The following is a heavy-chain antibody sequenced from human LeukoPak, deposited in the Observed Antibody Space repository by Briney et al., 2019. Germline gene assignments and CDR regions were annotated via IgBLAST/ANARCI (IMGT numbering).Heavy chain of an antibody. Sequence: GASVKVSCKASGYTFTNYYIHWVRQAPGQGLEWMGVISPNGASTTYAQKLQGRVTVTRDTSTSTVYMELSSLRSEDTAMYYCARDPRNRNDGFYYYVDVWGQGTTVTVSS. D-gene: IGHD1-1*01. V-gene: IGHV1-46*03. CDR1: GYTFTNYY. CDR3: ARDPRNRNDGFYYYVDV. J-gene: IGHJ6*03. CDR2: ISPNGAST.